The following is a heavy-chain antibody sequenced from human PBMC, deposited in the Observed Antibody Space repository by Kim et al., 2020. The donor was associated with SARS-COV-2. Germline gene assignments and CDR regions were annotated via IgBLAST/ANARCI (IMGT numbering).Heavy chain of an antibody. Sequence: NSSLKSRVTISVDTSKNQFSLKLSSVTAADTAVYYCARDIGIAAAGGSDYWGQGTLVTVSS. J-gene: IGHJ4*02. CDR3: ARDIGIAAAGGSDY. V-gene: IGHV4-39*07. D-gene: IGHD6-13*01.